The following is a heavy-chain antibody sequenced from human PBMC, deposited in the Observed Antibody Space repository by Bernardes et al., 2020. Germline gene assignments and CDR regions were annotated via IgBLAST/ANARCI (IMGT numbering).Heavy chain of an antibody. Sequence: ASVKVSFKASGYTFTTYDINWVRQATGQGLEWMGWMDPNSGNTGYAQKFQGRVAMTRNTSISTAYMELSSLRSEDTAVYFCARGWDSYGDSWGQGTLVTVSS. V-gene: IGHV1-8*01. D-gene: IGHD5-18*01. CDR3: ARGWDSYGDS. CDR2: MDPNSGNT. CDR1: GYTFTTYD. J-gene: IGHJ4*02.